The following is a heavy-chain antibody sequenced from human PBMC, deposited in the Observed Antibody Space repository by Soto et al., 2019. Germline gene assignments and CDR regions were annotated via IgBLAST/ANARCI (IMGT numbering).Heavy chain of an antibody. J-gene: IGHJ6*03. D-gene: IGHD5-12*01. V-gene: IGHV4-59*01. CDR3: AKGYSGYDFPYYYYYMDV. Sequence: TSETLSLTCTVSGGSISSYYWSWIRQPPGKGLEWIGYIYYSGSTNYNPSLKSRVTISVDTSKNQFSLKLSSVTAADTAVYYCAKGYSGYDFPYYYYYMDVWGKGTTVTVSS. CDR2: IYYSGST. CDR1: GGSISSYY.